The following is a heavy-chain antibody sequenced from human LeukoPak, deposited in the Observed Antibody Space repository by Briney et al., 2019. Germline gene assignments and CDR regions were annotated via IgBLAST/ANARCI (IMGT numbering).Heavy chain of an antibody. CDR1: GFTFSSYE. CDR2: ISSSGSTI. CDR3: ARAGFDTAMGPDGWFDP. V-gene: IGHV3-48*03. J-gene: IGHJ5*02. Sequence: PGGSLRLSCAASGFTFSSYEMNWVRQAPGKGLEWVSYISSSGSTIYYADSVKGRFTISRDNAKNSLYLQMNSLRAEDTAVYYCARAGFDTAMGPDGWFDPWGQGTLVTVSS. D-gene: IGHD5-18*01.